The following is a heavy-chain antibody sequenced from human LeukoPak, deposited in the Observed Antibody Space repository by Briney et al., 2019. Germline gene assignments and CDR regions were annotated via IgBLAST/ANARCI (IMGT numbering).Heavy chain of an antibody. CDR1: GFTFSSYG. V-gene: IGHV3-30*02. CDR2: IRYDGSHK. CDR3: TTERGYSYGLDY. Sequence: PGGSLRLSCAASGFTFSSYGMHWVRQAPGKGLEWVAFIRYDGSHKFYADSVKGRFTISRDNSKNTLYLQMNSLRAEDTAVYYCTTERGYSYGLDYWGQGTLVTVSS. J-gene: IGHJ4*02. D-gene: IGHD5-18*01.